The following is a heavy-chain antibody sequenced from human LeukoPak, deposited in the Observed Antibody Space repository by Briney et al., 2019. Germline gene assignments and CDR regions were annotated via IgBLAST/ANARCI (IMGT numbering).Heavy chain of an antibody. CDR2: IYYSGST. CDR3: AGFYGDYVGGMDV. D-gene: IGHD4-17*01. J-gene: IGHJ6*02. Sequence: SETLSLTCTVSGGSISNYYWSWIRQPPGKGLGWIGYIYYSGSTNYNPSLKSRVTMSVDTSKNQFSLKLSSVTAADTAVYYCAGFYGDYVGGMDVWGQGTTVTVSS. V-gene: IGHV4-59*01. CDR1: GGSISNYY.